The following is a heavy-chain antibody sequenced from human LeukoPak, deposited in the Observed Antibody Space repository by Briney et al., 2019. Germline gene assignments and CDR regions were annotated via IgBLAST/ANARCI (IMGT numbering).Heavy chain of an antibody. CDR1: GFTFSSYA. CDR3: AKCYDFWSGYLWY. J-gene: IGHJ4*02. CDR2: ISGSGGST. Sequence: GGSLRLSCAASGFTFSSYAMSWVRQAPGKGLEWVSAISGSGGSTYYADSVKGRFTISRDNSKNMLYLQMNSLRAEDTAVYYCAKCYDFWSGYLWYWGQGTLVTVSS. V-gene: IGHV3-23*01. D-gene: IGHD3-3*01.